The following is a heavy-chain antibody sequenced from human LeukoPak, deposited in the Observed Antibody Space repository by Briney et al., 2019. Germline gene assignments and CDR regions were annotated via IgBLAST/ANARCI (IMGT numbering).Heavy chain of an antibody. D-gene: IGHD3-10*01. V-gene: IGHV3-23*01. CDR3: AKLWFGELGAVYFDF. CDR2: ITGSGGGT. Sequence: GGSLRLSCAASGFTFSNYAMSWVRQAPGKGLEWVSAITGSGGGTYYADSVKGRFTISRDNSKNTLYLQMNSLRAEDTAVYYCAKLWFGELGAVYFDFWGQGTLVTVSS. J-gene: IGHJ4*02. CDR1: GFTFSNYA.